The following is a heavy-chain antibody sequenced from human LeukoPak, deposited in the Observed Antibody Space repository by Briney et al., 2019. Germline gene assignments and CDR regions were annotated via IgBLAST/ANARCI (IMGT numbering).Heavy chain of an antibody. J-gene: IGHJ5*02. CDR1: GYSFTSYW. CDR2: IYPSDSDT. D-gene: IGHD3-10*01. Sequence: GESLKISCKGSGYSFTSYWIGWVRRMPGKGLEWMGIIYPSDSDTRYSPSFQGQVIISADKSISTAYLQWSSLKASDTAMYYCARRVVRGVNYWFDPWGQGTLVTVSS. CDR3: ARRVVRGVNYWFDP. V-gene: IGHV5-51*01.